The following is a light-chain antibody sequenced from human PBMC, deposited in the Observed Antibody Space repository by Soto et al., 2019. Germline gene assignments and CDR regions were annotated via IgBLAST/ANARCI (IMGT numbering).Light chain of an antibody. CDR2: GAS. V-gene: IGKV3-15*01. J-gene: IGKJ4*01. CDR1: QSVNSN. Sequence: EIVLTQSPATLSVSPGERATLSCRATQSVNSNLAWFQQKPGQAPRLLIHGASTRATGIPARFSGSGSGTEFTLSISSQQSEDFAVYHCQQYDSWPLTFGGGTKVEIK. CDR3: QQYDSWPLT.